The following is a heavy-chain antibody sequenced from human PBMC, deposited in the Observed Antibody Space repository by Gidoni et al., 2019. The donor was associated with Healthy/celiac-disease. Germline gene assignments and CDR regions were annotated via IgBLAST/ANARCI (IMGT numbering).Heavy chain of an antibody. Sequence: EGQLVESGGGLVRRAGSLRLCCAASGLAFSSYSMNWVRQAPGKGLEWVSSISSSSSYIYYADSVKGRFTISRDNAKNSLYLQMNSLRAEDTAVYYCATLNYYDSSGYYTPDYYYYGMDVWGQGTTVTVSS. J-gene: IGHJ6*02. CDR2: ISSSSSYI. CDR1: GLAFSSYS. V-gene: IGHV3-21*01. CDR3: ATLNYYDSSGYYTPDYYYYGMDV. D-gene: IGHD3-22*01.